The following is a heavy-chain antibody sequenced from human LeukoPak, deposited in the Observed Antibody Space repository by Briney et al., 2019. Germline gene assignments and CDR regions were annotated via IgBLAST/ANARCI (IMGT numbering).Heavy chain of an antibody. Sequence: PGGSLRPSCAASGFTFDDYAMHWVRQAPGKGLEWVSGISWNSGSIGYADSVKGRFTISRDNAKNSLYLQMNSLRAEDTALYYCAKSVYHYYYGMDVWGQGTTVTVSS. D-gene: IGHD4-11*01. CDR2: ISWNSGSI. CDR3: AKSVYHYYYGMDV. CDR1: GFTFDDYA. J-gene: IGHJ6*02. V-gene: IGHV3-9*01.